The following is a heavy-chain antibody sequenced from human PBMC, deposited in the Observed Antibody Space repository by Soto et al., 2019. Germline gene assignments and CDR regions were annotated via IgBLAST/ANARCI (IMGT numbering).Heavy chain of an antibody. CDR2: ISAYNGNT. CDR1: GYTFSSYH. J-gene: IGHJ4*02. CDR3: ARALPPVDY. V-gene: IGHV1-18*01. Sequence: QIQLVQSGAEVKKPGASVKVSCKASGYTFSSYHITWVRQAPGQGLEWMGWISAYNGNTNYAQNLQGRVTMTTDPATSTANMELRSLRSDDTAVYYCARALPPVDYWGQGTLVTVSS.